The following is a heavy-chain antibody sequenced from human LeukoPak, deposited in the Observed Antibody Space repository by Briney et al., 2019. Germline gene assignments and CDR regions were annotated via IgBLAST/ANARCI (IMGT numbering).Heavy chain of an antibody. CDR3: ARWYCSRGTCYYLDY. Sequence: SETLSLTCAVSGGSISSYYWSWIRQSPGRGLEYIGHIYYNGRTDYNPSLKSRVTISVDTSRNQFSLKLNSVTAAATAVYFCARWYCSRGTCYYLDYGGQGTLVTVS. D-gene: IGHD2-2*01. V-gene: IGHV4-59*01. J-gene: IGHJ4*02. CDR1: GGSISSYY. CDR2: IYYNGRT.